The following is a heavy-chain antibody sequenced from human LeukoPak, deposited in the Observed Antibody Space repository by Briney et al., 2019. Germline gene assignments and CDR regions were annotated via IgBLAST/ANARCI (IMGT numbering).Heavy chain of an antibody. V-gene: IGHV3-23*01. CDR3: AKETPLRAPANYYYYMDV. D-gene: IGHD2-2*01. Sequence: PGGSLRLSCAASGFTFSSYAMSWVRQAPGRGLEWVSAISGSGGSTYYADSVKGRFTISRDNSKNTLYLQMNSLRAEDTAVYYCAKETPLRAPANYYYYMDVWGKGTTVTVSS. CDR1: GFTFSSYA. J-gene: IGHJ6*03. CDR2: ISGSGGST.